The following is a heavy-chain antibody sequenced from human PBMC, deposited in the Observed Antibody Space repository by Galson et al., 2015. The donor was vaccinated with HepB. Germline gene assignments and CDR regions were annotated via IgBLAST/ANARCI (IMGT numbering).Heavy chain of an antibody. D-gene: IGHD2-2*01. Sequence: SVKVSCKASGGTFSSYAISWVRQAPGQGLEWMGGIIPIFGTANYAQKFQGRVTITADKSTSTAYMELSSLRSEDTAVYYCARVEDIVVVPAAMGNYYYYYGMDVWGRGTTVTVSS. CDR1: GGTFSSYA. CDR3: ARVEDIVVVPAAMGNYYYYYGMDV. J-gene: IGHJ6*02. V-gene: IGHV1-69*06. CDR2: IIPIFGTA.